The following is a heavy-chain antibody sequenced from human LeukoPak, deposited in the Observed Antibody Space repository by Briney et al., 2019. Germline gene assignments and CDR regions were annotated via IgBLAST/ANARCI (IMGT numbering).Heavy chain of an antibody. CDR1: GGHISSYY. Sequence: SETLSLICTVSGGHISSYYWSWIRQHPGKGLEWIGNIYYSGSTNYNPSLKSRVTISVDTSKKQFSLKLSSVTAADTAVYYCARRSYGEGWPFDYWGQGTLVTVSS. V-gene: IGHV4-59*01. CDR3: ARRSYGEGWPFDY. J-gene: IGHJ4*02. CDR2: IYYSGST. D-gene: IGHD1-26*01.